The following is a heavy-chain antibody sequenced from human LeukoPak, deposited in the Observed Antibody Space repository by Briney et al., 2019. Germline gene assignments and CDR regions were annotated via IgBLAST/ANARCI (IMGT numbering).Heavy chain of an antibody. Sequence: SETLSLTCTVSSGSVSNGDYYWSWLRQPPGKALEWIGYIYYTGSAYYNPSLGGRVTLSVDTSKNQFSVKLSSVTAADTAVYYCARSRNYYGSGDYWGQETLVTVSS. CDR2: IYYTGSA. D-gene: IGHD3-10*01. CDR1: SGSVSNGDYY. V-gene: IGHV4-61*08. CDR3: ARSRNYYGSGDY. J-gene: IGHJ4*02.